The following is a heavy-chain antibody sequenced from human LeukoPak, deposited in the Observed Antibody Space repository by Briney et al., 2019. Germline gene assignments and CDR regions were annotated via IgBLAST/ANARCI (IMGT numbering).Heavy chain of an antibody. CDR1: GFTVSSNY. J-gene: IGHJ4*02. CDR3: AKDMEGGYNTFDY. V-gene: IGHV3-53*05. Sequence: GGSLRLSCAASGFTVSSNYMSWVRQAPGKGLEWVSVIYSGGSTYYADSVKGRFTISRDNSKNSLYLQMNSLRTEDAALYYCAKDMEGGYNTFDYRGQGTLVTVSS. CDR2: IYSGGST. D-gene: IGHD5-24*01.